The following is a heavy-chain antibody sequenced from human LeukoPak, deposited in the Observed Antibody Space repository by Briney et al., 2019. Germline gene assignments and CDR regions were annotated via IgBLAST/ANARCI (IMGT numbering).Heavy chain of an antibody. V-gene: IGHV4-34*01. Sequence: PSETLSLTCAVYGGSFSGYYWSWIRQPPGKGLEWIGEINHSGSTNYNPSLKSRVTISVDTSKNQFSLKLSSVTAADTAVYYCARQGRQIGSGITMVRGVIERWGQGTLVTVSS. CDR3: ARQGRQIGSGITMVRGVIER. CDR2: INHSGST. J-gene: IGHJ4*02. CDR1: GGSFSGYY. D-gene: IGHD3-10*01.